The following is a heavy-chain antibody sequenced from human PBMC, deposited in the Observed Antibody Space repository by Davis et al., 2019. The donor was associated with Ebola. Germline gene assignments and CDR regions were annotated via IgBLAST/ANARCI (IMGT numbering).Heavy chain of an antibody. J-gene: IGHJ4*02. CDR3: ARDSPRDASGWFYLSTD. CDR1: GYTFSDYY. D-gene: IGHD6-19*01. V-gene: IGHV1-46*01. Sequence: ASVKVSCKASGYTFSDYYMHWVRQAPGQGLEWMGMINPGGGSTSYAQKFQGRVTMTRDTSTSTVYMELNSLTSEDTAVYYCARDSPRDASGWFYLSTDWGQGTLVTVSS. CDR2: INPGGGST.